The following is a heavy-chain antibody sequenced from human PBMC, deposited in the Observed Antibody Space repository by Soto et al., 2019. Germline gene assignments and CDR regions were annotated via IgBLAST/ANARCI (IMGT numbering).Heavy chain of an antibody. V-gene: IGHV1-69*13. CDR1: GGTFSSYA. CDR2: IIPIFGTA. J-gene: IGHJ3*02. CDR3: GRNYDFWSGRRDAFDI. Sequence: SVKVSCKASGGTFSSYAISWVRQAPGQGLEWMGGIIPIFGTANYAQKIQGRVTITADESTSTAYMELSRLRSEDTAVYYCGRNYDFWSGRRDAFDIWGQGTMVTVSS. D-gene: IGHD3-3*01.